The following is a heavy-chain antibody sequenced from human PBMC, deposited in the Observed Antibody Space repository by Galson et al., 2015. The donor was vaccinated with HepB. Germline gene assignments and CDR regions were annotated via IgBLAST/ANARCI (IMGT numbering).Heavy chain of an antibody. V-gene: IGHV3-30*04. CDR2: ISYDGSNK. CDR1: GFTFSSYA. Sequence: SLRLSCAASGFTFSSYAMHWARQAPGKGLEWVAVISYDGSNKYYADSVKGRFTISRNNSKNTLYLQMNSLRAEDTAVYYCARDTDWFDPWGQGTLVTVSS. J-gene: IGHJ5*02. D-gene: IGHD4-17*01. CDR3: ARDTDWFDP.